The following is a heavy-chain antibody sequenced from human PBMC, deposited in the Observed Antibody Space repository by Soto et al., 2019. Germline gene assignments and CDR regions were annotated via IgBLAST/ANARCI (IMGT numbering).Heavy chain of an antibody. Sequence: QITLKESGPTLVKPPQTLTLTCTFSGFSLSTSGVGVGWIRRPPGKALEWLALNYWNDDLRFSPSLRSRISLTKDTSKNQVVLTLAKVDPADTATYYCARRPKRGGVVGFDPWGQGILVTVSS. J-gene: IGHJ5*02. D-gene: IGHD2-21*01. V-gene: IGHV2-5*01. CDR2: NYWNDDL. CDR1: GFSLSTSGVG. CDR3: ARRPKRGGVVGFDP.